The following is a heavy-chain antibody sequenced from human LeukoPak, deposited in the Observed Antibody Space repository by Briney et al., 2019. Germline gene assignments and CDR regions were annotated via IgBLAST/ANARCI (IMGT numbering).Heavy chain of an antibody. D-gene: IGHD2/OR15-2a*01. CDR1: GFTVSSYA. Sequence: AGGSLRLSCAASGFTVSSYAMSWVRQAPGKGLEWVSASSSSGGGTYYEDSVKGRFTISRDNSKNTLYLQMNSLRAADTAVHFCARGALSYSFDPWGQGTLVIVSS. CDR3: ARGALSYSFDP. V-gene: IGHV3-23*01. J-gene: IGHJ5*02. CDR2: SSSSGGGT.